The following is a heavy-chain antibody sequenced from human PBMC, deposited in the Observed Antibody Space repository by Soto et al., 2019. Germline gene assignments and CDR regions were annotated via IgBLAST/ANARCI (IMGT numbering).Heavy chain of an antibody. CDR1: GFNFSSYW. CDR3: ARGYSSSNYFDY. D-gene: IGHD6-6*01. Sequence: GGSLSLSCAASGFNFSSYWMSWVRQAPGKGLEWVANIKQDGSEKYYVDSVKGRFTISRDNAKNSLYLQMNSLRAEDTAVYYCARGYSSSNYFDYWGQGTLVTVSS. J-gene: IGHJ4*02. V-gene: IGHV3-7*04. CDR2: IKQDGSEK.